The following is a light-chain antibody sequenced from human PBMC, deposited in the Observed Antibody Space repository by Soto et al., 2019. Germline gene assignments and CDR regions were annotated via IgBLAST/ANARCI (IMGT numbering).Light chain of an antibody. CDR2: DAS. J-gene: IGKJ2*01. Sequence: DIQMTQSPSTLSASVGDRVTITCRASQSISSWLAWYQQKPGKSPKLLIYDASSLDSGVPSRFSGSGSGTEFTLTLSSLQPDDFATYYCQQYNSYPYPFGQGTKLEIK. V-gene: IGKV1-5*01. CDR1: QSISSW. CDR3: QQYNSYPYP.